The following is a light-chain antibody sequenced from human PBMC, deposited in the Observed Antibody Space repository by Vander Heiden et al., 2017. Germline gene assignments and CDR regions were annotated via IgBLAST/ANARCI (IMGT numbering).Light chain of an antibody. CDR2: SHN. CDR1: NSTIGSNT. CDR3: AAWDDSLKGVV. V-gene: IGLV1-44*01. Sequence: QSVLTQPPSVSVTPGQVVPMSCSGINSTIGSNTVNWYQQLPGTAPKLLIYSHNQRPSGVPDRFSGSTSGTSASLAISGLQSEDEADYYCAAWDDSLKGVVFGGGTKLTVL. J-gene: IGLJ2*01.